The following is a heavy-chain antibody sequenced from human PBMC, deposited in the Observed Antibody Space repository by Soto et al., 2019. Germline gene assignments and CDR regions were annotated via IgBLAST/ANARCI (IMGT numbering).Heavy chain of an antibody. D-gene: IGHD3-16*01. V-gene: IGHV1-2*02. Sequence: ASVKVSCKASGYTFIDHYIHWVRQAPGQGLEWMGWINPNSGATKYAKKFKGRVTMTRDASINTAYVDVTGLTFYETAVYFCARAVGRRAWHDAFNXWGQVTLVTVS. CDR2: INPNSGAT. CDR3: ARAVGRRAWHDAFNX. J-gene: IGHJ3*01. CDR1: GYTFIDHY.